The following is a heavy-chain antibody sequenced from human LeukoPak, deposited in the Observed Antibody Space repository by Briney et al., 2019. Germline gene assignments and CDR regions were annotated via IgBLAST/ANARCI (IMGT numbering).Heavy chain of an antibody. CDR1: GGSFSGYY. D-gene: IGHD5-24*01. CDR3: ARDGNRRRDGYNVFDY. V-gene: IGHV4-34*01. J-gene: IGHJ4*02. CDR2: IDHSGST. Sequence: SETLSLTCAVYGGSFSGYYWSWIRQPPGKGLEWIGEIDHSGSTNYNPSLKSRVTISVDTSKNQFSLKLSSVTAADTTVYYCARDGNRRRDGYNVFDYWGQGTLVTVSS.